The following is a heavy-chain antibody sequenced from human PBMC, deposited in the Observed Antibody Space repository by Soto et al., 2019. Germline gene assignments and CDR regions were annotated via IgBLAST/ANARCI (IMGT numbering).Heavy chain of an antibody. D-gene: IGHD3-3*01. J-gene: IGHJ4*02. Sequence: SETLSLTCTISGASISSLYWSWVRQPPGKGLEWIGYIHYSGSTNYNPSLKSRVTILVDTSKNQFSLRLISVTAADTAVYYCARGHPRNYDFWSGYFRQIDYWGQGTLVT. CDR2: IHYSGST. CDR3: ARGHPRNYDFWSGYFRQIDY. CDR1: GASISSLY. V-gene: IGHV4-59*08.